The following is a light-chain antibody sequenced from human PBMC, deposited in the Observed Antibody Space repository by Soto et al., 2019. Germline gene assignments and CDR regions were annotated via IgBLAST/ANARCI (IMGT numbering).Light chain of an antibody. CDR3: QQYNKWPLS. CDR2: GAS. J-gene: IGKJ4*01. Sequence: EIVMTQSPPTLSVSPGGRATLSCRASPGVSSNLAWYQQTPGQAPRLLIYGASTRATGIPARFSGSESGTEFTLTISSLQSEDFAVYYCQQYNKWPLSFGGGTKVEIK. CDR1: PGVSSN. V-gene: IGKV3-15*01.